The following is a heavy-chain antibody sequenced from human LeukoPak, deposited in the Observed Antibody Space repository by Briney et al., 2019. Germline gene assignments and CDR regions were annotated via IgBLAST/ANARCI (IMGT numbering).Heavy chain of an antibody. V-gene: IGHV1-24*01. CDR2: FDPEDGET. Sequence: ASVTVSCKVSGYTLTELSMHWVRQAPGKGREWMGGFDPEDGETIYAQKFQGRVTMTEDTSTDTAYMELSSLRSEDTAVYYCATDSTPSSPDDAFDIWGQGTMVTVSS. CDR3: ATDSTPSSPDDAFDI. J-gene: IGHJ3*02. CDR1: GYTLTELS.